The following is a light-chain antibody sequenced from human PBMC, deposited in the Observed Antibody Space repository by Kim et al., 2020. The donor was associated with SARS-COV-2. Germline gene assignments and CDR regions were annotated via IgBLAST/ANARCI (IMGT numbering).Light chain of an antibody. Sequence: ASSGDRVHITCRASHGVRDIFVPLYQQNPGKAPNLLIYAASTLQSGVPPRFSGSGSETDFTLTISSLQPEDFATYYCQQFRSYPYTFGQGTKLEI. CDR2: AAS. CDR1: HGVRDIF. V-gene: IGKV1-9*01. CDR3: QQFRSYPYT. J-gene: IGKJ2*01.